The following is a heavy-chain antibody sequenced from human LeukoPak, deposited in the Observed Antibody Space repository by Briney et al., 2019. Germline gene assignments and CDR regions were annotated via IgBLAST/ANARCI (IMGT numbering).Heavy chain of an antibody. V-gene: IGHV4-34*01. J-gene: IGHJ4*02. CDR3: ARESWEQQLALDY. D-gene: IGHD6-13*01. CDR1: GGSFSGYY. CDR2: INHSGST. Sequence: SETLSLTCAVYGGSFSGYYWSWIRQPPGKGLEWIGEINHSGSTNYNPSLKSRVTISVDTSKNQFSLKLSSVTAADTAVYYCARESWEQQLALDYWGQGTLVTVSS.